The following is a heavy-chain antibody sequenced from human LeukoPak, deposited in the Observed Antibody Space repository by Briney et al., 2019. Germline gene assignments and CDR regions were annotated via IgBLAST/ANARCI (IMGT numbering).Heavy chain of an antibody. CDR2: IYYSGST. J-gene: IGHJ4*02. CDR1: GGSISSYY. CDR3: ARCVADFWSGYYLFDY. D-gene: IGHD3-3*01. V-gene: IGHV4-59*01. Sequence: TSETLSLTCTVSGGSISSYYWSWIRQPPGKGLEWIGYIYYSGSTNYNPSLKSRVTISVDTSKNQFSLKLSSVTAADTAVYYCARCVADFWSGYYLFDYWGQGTLVTVS.